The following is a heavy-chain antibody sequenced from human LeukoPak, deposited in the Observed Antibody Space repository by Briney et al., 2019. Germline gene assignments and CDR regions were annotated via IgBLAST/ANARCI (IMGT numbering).Heavy chain of an antibody. D-gene: IGHD2-2*01. Sequence: TGGSPRLSCAASGFTFSTYSMNWVRQAPGKGLEWVSSISSGSSYIYYADSVKGRFTISRDNAKNSLYLQMNSLRAEDTAVYYCARSDCSSTSCYHSDYWGQGTLVTVSS. CDR1: GFTFSTYS. CDR3: ARSDCSSTSCYHSDY. V-gene: IGHV3-21*01. J-gene: IGHJ4*02. CDR2: ISSGSSYI.